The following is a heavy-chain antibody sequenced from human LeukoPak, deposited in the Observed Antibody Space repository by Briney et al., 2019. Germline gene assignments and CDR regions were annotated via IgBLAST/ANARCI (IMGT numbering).Heavy chain of an antibody. D-gene: IGHD3-22*01. CDR1: GDSFTSYG. J-gene: IGHJ6*03. CDR3: ARDRGGSGYYYYYQYMDV. V-gene: IGHV1-18*01. Sequence: ASVKVSCKTSGDSFTSYGISWVRQAPGQGLEWMGWISAYNGNTNYAQKLQGRVTMTTDTYTRTAYMERRSLRSDDTAVYYCARDRGGSGYYYYYQYMDVWGKGTTVTVSS. CDR2: ISAYNGNT.